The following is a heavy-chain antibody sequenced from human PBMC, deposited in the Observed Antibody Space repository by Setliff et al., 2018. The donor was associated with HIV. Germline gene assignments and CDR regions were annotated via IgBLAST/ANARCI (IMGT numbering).Heavy chain of an antibody. Sequence: SETLSLTCTVSGGSVSGGSYYWSWIRQPPGKGLEWIGYIYYSGSTKHNPSLKSRVTISLDTSKNQFSLKLTSVTAADTAVYYCARGGGFWYYDSSGYGGRLYYYYGMDVWGQGTTVTVSS. CDR3: ARGGGFWYYDSSGYGGRLYYYYGMDV. D-gene: IGHD3-22*01. CDR1: GGSVSGGSYY. CDR2: IYYSGST. J-gene: IGHJ6*02. V-gene: IGHV4-61*01.